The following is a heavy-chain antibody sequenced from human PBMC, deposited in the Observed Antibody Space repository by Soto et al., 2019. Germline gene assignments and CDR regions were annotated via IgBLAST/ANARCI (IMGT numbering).Heavy chain of an antibody. D-gene: IGHD1-26*01. CDR3: ARVGADKYYFDY. J-gene: IGHJ4*02. Sequence: GGSLRLSCAASGFTVSSNYMSWVRQAPGKGLEWVSVIYSGGSTYYADSVKGRFTISRDNSKNTLYLQMNSLRAEDTAVYYCARVGADKYYFDYWGQGTLVTVSS. V-gene: IGHV3-53*01. CDR2: IYSGGST. CDR1: GFTVSSNY.